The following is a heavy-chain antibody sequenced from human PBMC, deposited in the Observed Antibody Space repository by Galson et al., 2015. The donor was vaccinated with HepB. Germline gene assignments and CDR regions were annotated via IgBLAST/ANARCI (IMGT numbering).Heavy chain of an antibody. D-gene: IGHD3-22*01. CDR1: GGTFSSYT. CDR3: ARGPDKYDSSGYSPSY. J-gene: IGHJ4*02. Sequence: SVKVSCKASGGTFSSYTISWVRQAPGQGLEWMGRIIPILGIANYAQKFQGRVTITADKSTSTAYMELSSLRSEDTAVYYCARGPDKYDSSGYSPSYWGQGTLVTVSS. CDR2: IIPILGIA. V-gene: IGHV1-69*02.